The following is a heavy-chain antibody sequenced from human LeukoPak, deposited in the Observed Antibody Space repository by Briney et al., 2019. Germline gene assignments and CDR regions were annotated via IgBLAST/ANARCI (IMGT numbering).Heavy chain of an antibody. CDR1: GGSISSYY. CDR3: ARHFSIAAAAASFDY. CDR2: IYYSGST. J-gene: IGHJ4*02. D-gene: IGHD6-13*01. Sequence: SETLSLTCTVSGGSISSYYWSWIRQPPGKGLEWIGSIYYSGSTYYNPSLKSRVTISVGTSKNQFSLKLSSVTAADTAVYYCARHFSIAAAAASFDYWGQGTLVTVSS. V-gene: IGHV4-59*05.